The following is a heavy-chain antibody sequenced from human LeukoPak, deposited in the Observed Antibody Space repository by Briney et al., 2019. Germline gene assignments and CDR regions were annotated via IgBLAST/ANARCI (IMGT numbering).Heavy chain of an antibody. V-gene: IGHV4-38-2*01. CDR2: IYHSGST. Sequence: SETLSLTCAVSGYSISSGYYWGWIRQPPGKGLEWIGSIYHSGSTYYNPSLKSRVTISADTSKNQFSLKLSSVTAADTAVYYCARGDTAMAHYFTTGAREPWSPSPQ. D-gene: IGHD5-18*01. CDR1: GYSISSGYY. J-gene: IGHJ4*02. CDR3: ARGDTAMAHYFTT.